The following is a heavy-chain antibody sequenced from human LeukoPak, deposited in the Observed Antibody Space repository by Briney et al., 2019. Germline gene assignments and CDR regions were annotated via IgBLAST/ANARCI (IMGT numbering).Heavy chain of an antibody. Sequence: PGGSLRLSCAASGFTFSNYAMSWVRQAPGKGLEWVSTINGRGPTTYYADSVKGRFTISRDSSKTTLYLQMNSLRAEDTAVYYCAKGDGWYYYFENWGQGTLVTVSS. CDR1: GFTFSNYA. CDR3: AKGDGWYYYFEN. CDR2: INGRGPTT. D-gene: IGHD6-19*01. V-gene: IGHV3-23*01. J-gene: IGHJ4*02.